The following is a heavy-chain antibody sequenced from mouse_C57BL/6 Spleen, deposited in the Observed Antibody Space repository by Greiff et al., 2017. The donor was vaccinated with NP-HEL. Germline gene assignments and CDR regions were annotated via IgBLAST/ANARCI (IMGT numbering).Heavy chain of an antibody. CDR2: IDPEDGDT. D-gene: IGHD2-4*01. Sequence: EVQLQESGAELVRPGASVKLSCTASGFYIKDYYMHWVKQRPEQGLEWIGRIDPEDGDTEYAPKFQGKATMTADTSSNTAYLQLSSLTSEDTAVYYCTPYDYLPYYYAMDYWGQGTSVTVSS. CDR3: TPYDYLPYYYAMDY. V-gene: IGHV14-1*01. CDR1: GFYIKDYY. J-gene: IGHJ4*01.